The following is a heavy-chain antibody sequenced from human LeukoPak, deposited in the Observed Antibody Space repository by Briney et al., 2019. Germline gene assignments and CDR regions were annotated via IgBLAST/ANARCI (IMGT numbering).Heavy chain of an antibody. Sequence: PSETLSLTCTVSGGSISSSYWSWLRHPLGRGVEWMGYIYYSGGTNYNPSLKSRVTISLDTSKNQFSLKLSSLTAADTAVYYCARRVAEESRAFDIWGQGTMVTVSS. CDR2: IYYSGGT. J-gene: IGHJ3*02. CDR1: GGSISSSY. CDR3: ARRVAEESRAFDI. V-gene: IGHV4-59*01. D-gene: IGHD2-15*01.